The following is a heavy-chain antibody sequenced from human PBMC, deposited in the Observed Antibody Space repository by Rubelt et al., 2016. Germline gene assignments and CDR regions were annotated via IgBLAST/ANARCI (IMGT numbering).Heavy chain of an antibody. J-gene: IGHJ4*02. CDR1: GFSLSNTKMG. D-gene: IGHD7-27*01. CDR2: IFSNDQK. V-gene: IGHV2-26*01. CDR3: AWIEAGDEGGYFNR. Sequence: QVTLKESGPVLVKPTETLTLTCTVSGFSLSNTKMGVTRIRRPPGKALEWLAHIFSNDQKYHSTSLRSRLTISKDTSKGQVVLTMTNMDPVDTATYYCAWIEAGDEGGYFNRWGQGTLVTVSS.